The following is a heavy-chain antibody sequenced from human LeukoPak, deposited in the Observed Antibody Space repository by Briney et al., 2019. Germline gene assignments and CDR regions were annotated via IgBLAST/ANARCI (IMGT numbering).Heavy chain of an antibody. CDR1: GGTFSSYA. CDR2: IIPIFGTA. CDR3: AREFVPEVDTAMVFDY. Sequence: SVKVSCKASGGTFSSYAISWVRQAPGRGLEWMGRIIPIFGTANYAQKFQGRVTITTDESTSTAYMELSSLRSEDTAVYYCAREFVPEVDTAMVFDYWGQGTLVTVSS. V-gene: IGHV1-69*05. J-gene: IGHJ4*02. D-gene: IGHD5-18*01.